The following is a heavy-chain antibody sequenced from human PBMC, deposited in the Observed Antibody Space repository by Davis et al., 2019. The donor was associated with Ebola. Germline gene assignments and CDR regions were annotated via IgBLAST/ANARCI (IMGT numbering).Heavy chain of an antibody. CDR3: ARGLFWSGMDV. D-gene: IGHD1-1*01. Sequence: SETLSLTCTVSGGSISYYWSWIRQPPGKGLEWIGYIYYSGSTNYNPSLKSRVTISVDTSKNQFSLKLSSVTAADTAVYYCARGLFWSGMDVWGQGTTVTVSS. CDR2: IYYSGST. J-gene: IGHJ6*02. CDR1: GGSISYY. V-gene: IGHV4-59*01.